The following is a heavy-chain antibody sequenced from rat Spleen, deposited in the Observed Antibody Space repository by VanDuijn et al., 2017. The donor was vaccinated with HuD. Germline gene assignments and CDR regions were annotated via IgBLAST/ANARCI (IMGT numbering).Heavy chain of an antibody. J-gene: IGHJ4*01. V-gene: IGHV5-25*01. D-gene: IGHD1-5*01. Sequence: EVQLVESGGGLVQPGRSMKLSCAASGFTFNNYDMAWVRQAPTKGLEWVASINTGGVNTYYRGSVKGRFTISRDNAKSTLYLQINTLRSEDTATYYCTRPDNNYYVMDAWGQGASVTVSS. CDR1: GFTFNNYD. CDR2: INTGGVNT. CDR3: TRPDNNYYVMDA.